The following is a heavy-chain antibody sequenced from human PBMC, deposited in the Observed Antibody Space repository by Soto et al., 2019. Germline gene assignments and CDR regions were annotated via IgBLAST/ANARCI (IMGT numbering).Heavy chain of an antibody. CDR3: ATRDREVQIYHYSSMDV. V-gene: IGHV5-10-1*01. CDR2: IDPSDSYT. CDR1: GYSFTSYW. D-gene: IGHD2-21*01. Sequence: PGESLKISCKGSGYSFTSYWISWVRQMPGKGLEWMGRIDPSDSYTNYSPSFQGHVTISADKSISTAYLQWSSLKASDTAMYYYATRDREVQIYHYSSMDVWGKGTTVPVSS. J-gene: IGHJ6*04.